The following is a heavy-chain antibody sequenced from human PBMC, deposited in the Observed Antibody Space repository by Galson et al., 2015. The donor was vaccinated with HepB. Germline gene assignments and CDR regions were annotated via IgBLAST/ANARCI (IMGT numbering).Heavy chain of an antibody. D-gene: IGHD3-3*01. Sequence: SVKVSCKASGGTFSSYAIGWVRQAPGQGLEWMGGIIPIFGTTNYAQNFQGRVTITADESTSTAYMELSSLRSEDTAVYYCARGVRFFGVVTVDYCGMDVWGQGTTVTVSS. CDR1: GGTFSSYA. CDR3: ARGVRFFGVVTVDYCGMDV. J-gene: IGHJ6*02. V-gene: IGHV1-69*13. CDR2: IIPIFGTT.